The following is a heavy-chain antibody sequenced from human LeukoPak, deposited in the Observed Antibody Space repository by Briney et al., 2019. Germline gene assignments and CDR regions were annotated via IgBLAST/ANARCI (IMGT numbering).Heavy chain of an antibody. V-gene: IGHV4-34*09. D-gene: IGHD3-16*01. CDR2: INHSGST. CDR1: GGSFSGYY. J-gene: IGHJ5*02. CDR3: ARGIWGDLSWFDP. Sequence: SETLSLTCAVYGGSFSGYYWSWIRQPPGKGLEWIGEINHSGSTNYNPSLKSRVTISVDTSKNQFSLKLTSMTAADTAVYYCARGIWGDLSWFDPWGQGTLVTVSS.